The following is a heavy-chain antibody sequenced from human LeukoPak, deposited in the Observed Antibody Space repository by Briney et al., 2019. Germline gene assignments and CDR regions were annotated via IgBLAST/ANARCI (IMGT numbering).Heavy chain of an antibody. Sequence: ASVKVSCKVSGYTLTELSMHWVRQAPGKGLEWMGGFDPEDGETIYAQEFQGRVTMTEDTSTDTGYMELSSLRSEDTAVYYCATDQRGAGLDVVYGSGSFNGLDVWGQGTTVTVSS. CDR2: FDPEDGET. D-gene: IGHD3-10*01. CDR1: GYTLTELS. J-gene: IGHJ6*02. V-gene: IGHV1-24*01. CDR3: ATDQRGAGLDVVYGSGSFNGLDV.